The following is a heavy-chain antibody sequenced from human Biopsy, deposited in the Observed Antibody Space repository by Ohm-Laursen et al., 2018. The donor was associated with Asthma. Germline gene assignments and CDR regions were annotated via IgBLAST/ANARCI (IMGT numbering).Heavy chain of an antibody. D-gene: IGHD3-10*01. CDR3: ARDSGYYYGSGTYSGGFSLEY. CDR2: IAYDGSDK. CDR1: GFTLSSYA. Sequence: SLRLSCSATGFTLSSYAIHWVRQAPGKGLEWVAVIAYDGSDKFYADSVKGRFSISRDNSKNTLYLEMNSLRAEDTARYYCARDSGYYYGSGTYSGGFSLEYWGQGTLVTVSS. J-gene: IGHJ4*02. V-gene: IGHV3-30*03.